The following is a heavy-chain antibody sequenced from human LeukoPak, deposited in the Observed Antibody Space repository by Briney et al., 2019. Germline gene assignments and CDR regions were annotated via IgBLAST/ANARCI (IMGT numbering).Heavy chain of an antibody. CDR3: ARDSGTMVRGVTFGYHYYRMDV. CDR1: GFTFSSYS. V-gene: IGHV3-21*01. CDR2: ISSSSSCI. J-gene: IGHJ6*02. D-gene: IGHD3-10*01. Sequence: GGSLRLSCAASGFTFSSYSMNWVRQAPGKGLEWVSFISSSSSCIYYADSVKGRFTISRDNAKNSLYLQMNSLRAQDTAVYYCARDSGTMVRGVTFGYHYYRMDVWGQGTTVTV.